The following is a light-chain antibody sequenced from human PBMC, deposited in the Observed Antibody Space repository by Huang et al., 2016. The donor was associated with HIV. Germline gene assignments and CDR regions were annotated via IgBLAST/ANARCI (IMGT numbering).Light chain of an antibody. CDR1: QSIFNY. V-gene: IGKV3-11*01. CDR2: DAS. CDR3: QQRSAWPRT. Sequence: EIVLTQSPATLSSSPGESATLSCRTSQSIFNYLAWYQQRPGQAPRLLIYDASNRATGVSARFSGSGSGTDFALTISNLEPEDFAVYYCQQRSAWPRTFGQGTKLEI. J-gene: IGKJ2*01.